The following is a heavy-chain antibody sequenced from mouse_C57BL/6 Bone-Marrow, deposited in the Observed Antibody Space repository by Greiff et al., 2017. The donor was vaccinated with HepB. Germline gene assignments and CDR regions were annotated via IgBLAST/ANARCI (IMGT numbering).Heavy chain of an antibody. D-gene: IGHD2-2*01. CDR1: GYTFTDYN. Sequence: VQLQQSGPELVKPGASVKIPCKASGYTFTDYNMDWVKQSHGKSLEWIGDINPNNGGTNYNQKFKGKATLTVDKSSSTAYMELRSLTSEDTAVYYCARWLRDYYAMDYWGQGTSVTVSS. V-gene: IGHV1-18*01. CDR3: ARWLRDYYAMDY. CDR2: INPNNGGT. J-gene: IGHJ4*01.